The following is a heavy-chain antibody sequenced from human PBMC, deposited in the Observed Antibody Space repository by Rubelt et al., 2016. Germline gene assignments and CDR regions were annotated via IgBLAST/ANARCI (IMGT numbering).Heavy chain of an antibody. Sequence: QLQLQESGPGLVKPSETLSLTCTVSGGSVSSGSYYWSWIRQPPGKGLEWIGYTYYSGSTNYNPSPSGRVTISVDTSKNQFSLKLSSVTAADTAVYYCARVREYSSGWYLFDYWGQGTLVTVSS. V-gene: IGHV4-61*01. CDR1: GGSVSSGSYY. CDR2: TYYSGST. J-gene: IGHJ4*02. D-gene: IGHD6-19*01. CDR3: ARVREYSSGWYLFDY.